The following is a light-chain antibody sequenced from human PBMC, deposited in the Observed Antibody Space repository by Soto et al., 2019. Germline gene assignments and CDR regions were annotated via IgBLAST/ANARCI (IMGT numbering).Light chain of an antibody. J-gene: IGKJ1*01. CDR1: RSVSSSY. CDR3: QQYGSSSWT. CDR2: GAS. V-gene: IGKV3-20*01. Sequence: EIVLTQSPGTLSLSPGERATLSCRASRSVSSSYLAWYQQKPGQAPRLLIYGASSRATGIPDRFSGSVSGTDFTLTISRLEPEDFAVYYCQQYGSSSWTFGQGTKVEIK.